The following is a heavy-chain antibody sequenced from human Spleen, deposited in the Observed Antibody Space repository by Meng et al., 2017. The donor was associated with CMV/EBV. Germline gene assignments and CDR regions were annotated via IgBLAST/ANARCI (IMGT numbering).Heavy chain of an antibody. V-gene: IGHV3-72*01. D-gene: IGHD6-13*01. J-gene: IGHJ4*02. CDR3: ASIAKYSSSWHN. Sequence: GESLKISCAASGFTFSDHYMDWVRQAPGKGLEGVGRSRNKPNSYTTDYAASVKGRFTISRDDSKNSLYLQMNSLKTEDTAVYYCASIAKYSSSWHNWGQGTLVTVSS. CDR2: SRNKPNSYTT. CDR1: GFTFSDHY.